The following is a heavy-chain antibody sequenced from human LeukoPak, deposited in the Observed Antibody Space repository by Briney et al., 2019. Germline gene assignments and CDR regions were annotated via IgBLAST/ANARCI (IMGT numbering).Heavy chain of an antibody. CDR2: TYFTSKWFS. CDR3: PIVKASGTAFGF. J-gene: IGHJ3*01. CDR1: GDSVSSNNAA. V-gene: IGHV6-1*01. D-gene: IGHD3-10*01. Sequence: PSQTLSLTCAISGDSVSSNNAAWHWIRQSPSRGLEWLGRTYFTSKWFSDYALSVRSRLTINTDTSKNQFSLQLNSVTPEDTALYFCPIVKASGTAFGFWGQGTMVTVSS.